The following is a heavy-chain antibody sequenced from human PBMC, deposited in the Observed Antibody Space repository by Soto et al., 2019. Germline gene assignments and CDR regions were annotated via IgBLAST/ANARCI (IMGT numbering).Heavy chain of an antibody. CDR2: IWYDGSNK. CDR1: GFTFSSYG. D-gene: IGHD6-19*01. CDR3: ARDGGIGAPYSSDGRYYYYYGMDV. Sequence: GGSLRLSCAASGFTFSSYGMHWVRQAPGKGLEWVAVIWYDGSNKYYADSVKGRFTISRDNSKNTLYLQMNSLRAEDTAVYYCARDGGIGAPYSSDGRYYYYYGMDVWGQGTTVTVSS. J-gene: IGHJ6*02. V-gene: IGHV3-33*01.